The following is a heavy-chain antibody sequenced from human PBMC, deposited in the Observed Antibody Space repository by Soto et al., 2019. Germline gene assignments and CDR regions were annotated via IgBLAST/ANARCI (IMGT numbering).Heavy chain of an antibody. CDR1: GGSISSGDYY. CDR2: IYYSGST. Sequence: SETLSLTCTVSGGSISSGDYYWSWIRQPPGKGLEWIGYIYYSGSTYHNPSLKSRVTISVDTSKNQFSLKLSSVTAADTAVYYCARMIVEMAFDIWGQGTMVTVSS. J-gene: IGHJ3*02. D-gene: IGHD3-22*01. CDR3: ARMIVEMAFDI. V-gene: IGHV4-30-4*01.